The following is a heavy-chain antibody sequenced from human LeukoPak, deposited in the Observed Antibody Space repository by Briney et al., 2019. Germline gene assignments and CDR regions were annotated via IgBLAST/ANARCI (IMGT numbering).Heavy chain of an antibody. CDR2: IYYSGST. J-gene: IGHJ4*02. V-gene: IGHV4-59*01. D-gene: IGHD3-10*01. CDR1: GGSITSYY. Sequence: SETLSLTCTVSGGSITSYYWSWIRQPPGKGLEWIGYIYYSGSTNYNPSLKSRVTISVDTSKNQLSLKLSSVTAADTAVYYCARESNASGSFPYFDYWGQGTLVTVSS. CDR3: ARESNASGSFPYFDY.